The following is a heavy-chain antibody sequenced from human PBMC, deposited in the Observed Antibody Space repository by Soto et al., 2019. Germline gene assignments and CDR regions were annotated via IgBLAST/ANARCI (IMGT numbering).Heavy chain of an antibody. CDR1: GASISSGGYY. J-gene: IGHJ4*02. V-gene: IGHV4-31*03. Sequence: QVQLLESGPGLVKPSQTLSLICNVSGASISSGGYYWSWIRQRPGGGLEWLRFIYYSGISHYNPSLKSRANISVDTSKNQVALKLIAVTAADTAVYYCARTEWIQLGVDYWVQGALVTVS. D-gene: IGHD1-1*01. CDR2: IYYSGIS. CDR3: ARTEWIQLGVDY.